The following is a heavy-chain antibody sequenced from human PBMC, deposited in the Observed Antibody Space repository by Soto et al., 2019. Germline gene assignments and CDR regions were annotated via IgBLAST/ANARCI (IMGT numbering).Heavy chain of an antibody. CDR2: MNPNSGNT. D-gene: IGHD3-3*01. CDR1: GYSFTSYD. CDR3: ARGSAIFGVVILWFDP. J-gene: IGHJ5*02. V-gene: IGHV1-8*01. Sequence: GASVKVSCTASGYSFTSYDINWVRQATGQGLEWMGWMNPNSGNTGYAQKFQGRVTMTRNTSISTAYMELSSLRSEDTAVYYCARGSAIFGVVILWFDPWGQGTLVTVSS.